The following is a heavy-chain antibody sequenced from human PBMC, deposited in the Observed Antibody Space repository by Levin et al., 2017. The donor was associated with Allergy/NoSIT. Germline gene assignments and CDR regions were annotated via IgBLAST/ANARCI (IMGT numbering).Heavy chain of an antibody. CDR2: ISSSSSYI. Sequence: GESLKISCAASGFTFSSYSMNWVHQAPGKGLEWVSSISSSSSYIYYADSVKGRFTISRDNAKNSLYLQMNSLRAEDTAVYYCARDLLQFNYYYYGMDVWGQGTTVTVSS. CDR1: GFTFSSYS. D-gene: IGHD2-15*01. J-gene: IGHJ6*02. V-gene: IGHV3-21*01. CDR3: ARDLLQFNYYYYGMDV.